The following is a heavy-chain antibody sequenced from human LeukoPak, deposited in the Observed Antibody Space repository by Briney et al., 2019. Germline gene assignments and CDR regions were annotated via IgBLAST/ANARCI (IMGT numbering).Heavy chain of an antibody. J-gene: IGHJ4*02. CDR1: GGXFSSYA. D-gene: IGHD1-26*01. CDR2: VIPIFGTT. Sequence: SVKVSCKTSGGXFSSYAFTWVRQAPGQGLEWMGGVIPIFGTTNYAQKFQGRVTITADESTSTAYMELASLRSEDTAVYYCARGVRNSGSYYIDYWGQGTQVTVSS. V-gene: IGHV1-69*13. CDR3: ARGVRNSGSYYIDY.